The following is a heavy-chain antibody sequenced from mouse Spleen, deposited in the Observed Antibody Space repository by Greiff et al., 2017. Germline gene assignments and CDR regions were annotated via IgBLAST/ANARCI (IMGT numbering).Heavy chain of an antibody. CDR3: VRDGERDYAMDY. CDR1: GFSLTSYD. J-gene: IGHJ4*01. CDR2: IWTGGGT. V-gene: IGHV2-9-2*01. Sequence: VKLVESGPGLVAPSQSLSITCTVSGFSLTSYDISWIRQPPGKGLEWLGVIWTGGGTNYNSAFMSRLSISKDNSKSQVFLKMNSLQTDDTAIYYCVRDGERDYAMDYWGQGTSVTVSS.